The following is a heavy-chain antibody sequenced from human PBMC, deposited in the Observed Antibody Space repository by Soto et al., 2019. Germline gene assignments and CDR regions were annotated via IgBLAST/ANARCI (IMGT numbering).Heavy chain of an antibody. CDR2: ISWDGGST. CDR3: AKDIHGGSARTYYYGMDV. Sequence: PGGSLRLSCAASGFTFDDYAMHWVRQAPGKGLEWVSLISWDGGSTYYADSVKGRFTISRDNSKNSLYLQMNSLRAEDTALYYCAKDIHGGSARTYYYGMDVWGQGTTVTVSS. J-gene: IGHJ6*02. V-gene: IGHV3-43D*04. CDR1: GFTFDDYA. D-gene: IGHD2-15*01.